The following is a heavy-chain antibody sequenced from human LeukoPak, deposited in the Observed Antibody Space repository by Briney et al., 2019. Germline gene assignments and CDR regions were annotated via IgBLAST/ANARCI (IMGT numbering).Heavy chain of an antibody. CDR2: MNGDGSQI. CDR1: GFTFSGHW. D-gene: IGHD1-26*01. CDR3: VAWGNSGNS. J-gene: IGHJ3*01. V-gene: IGHV3-7*01. Sequence: GGSLRLSCAASGFTFSGHWMSWVRQAPAKGLEWVAHMNGDGSQIYYMGFVKGRFTISRDNAKNSLYLQMNGLRAEDTAVYYCVAWGNSGNSWGQGPMVIVSS.